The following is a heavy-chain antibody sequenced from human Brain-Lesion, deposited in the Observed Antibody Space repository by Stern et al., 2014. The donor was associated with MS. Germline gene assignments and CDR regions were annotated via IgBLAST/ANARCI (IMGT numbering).Heavy chain of an antibody. Sequence: VQLVESGAEVKKPGASVKVSCKTSGYIFTGYYIHWVRQAPGQGLEWMAWITPNTGGTTYAQKVQGRVTMSRDTSISTAYVELSSLTSDDTAVYYCARDQRGITIFGVVTDYYYLXXXXWGQGTTVTVSS. J-gene: IGHJ6*02. CDR3: ARDQRGITIFGVVTDYYYLXXXX. CDR2: ITPNTGGT. V-gene: IGHV1-2*02. D-gene: IGHD3-3*01. CDR1: GYIFTGYY.